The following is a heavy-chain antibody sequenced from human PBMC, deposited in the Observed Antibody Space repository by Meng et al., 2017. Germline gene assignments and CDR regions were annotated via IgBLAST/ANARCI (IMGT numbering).Heavy chain of an antibody. D-gene: IGHD4-17*01. CDR3: ARDYGDYAWIAKRWFDP. CDR1: GGTFVRYD. V-gene: IGHV1-69*01. J-gene: IGHJ5*02. CDR2: IIPIFGTA. Sequence: SGSCVESSFMYSGGTFVRYDFSGMRQALGQGLEWMGGIIPIFGTANYDQKFQGRVPITADESTSTAYMELISLRSEDTAVYYCARDYGDYAWIAKRWFDPWGQGTLVTVSS.